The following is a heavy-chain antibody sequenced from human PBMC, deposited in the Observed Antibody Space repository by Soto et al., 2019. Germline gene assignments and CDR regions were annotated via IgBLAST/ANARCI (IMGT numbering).Heavy chain of an antibody. Sequence: ASVKVSCKVSGYTLTELSMDWVRQAPGKGLEWMGGFDPEDGETIYAQKFQGRVTMTEDTSTDTAYMELSSLRPEDTAVYYCATVPGAYCGGDCYLTLDYWGQGTLVTVSS. V-gene: IGHV1-24*01. CDR2: FDPEDGET. CDR1: GYTLTELS. CDR3: ATVPGAYCGGDCYLTLDY. D-gene: IGHD2-21*02. J-gene: IGHJ4*02.